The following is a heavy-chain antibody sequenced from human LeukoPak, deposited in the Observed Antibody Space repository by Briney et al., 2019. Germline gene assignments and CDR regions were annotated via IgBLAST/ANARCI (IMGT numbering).Heavy chain of an antibody. D-gene: IGHD3-22*01. Sequence: PSETLSLTCTVSGGSISSYYWSWIRQPAGKGLEWIGRIYTSGSTNYNPSLKSRVTMSVDTSKNQFSLKLSSVTAADTAVYYCARGYYDSSGYYWWYFDYWGQGTLVTVSS. V-gene: IGHV4-4*07. CDR2: IYTSGST. CDR1: GGSISSYY. J-gene: IGHJ4*02. CDR3: ARGYYDSSGYYWWYFDY.